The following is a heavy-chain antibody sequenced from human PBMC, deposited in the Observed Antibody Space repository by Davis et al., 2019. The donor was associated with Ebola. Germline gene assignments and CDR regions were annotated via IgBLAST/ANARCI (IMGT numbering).Heavy chain of an antibody. CDR3: ARHEAYSDTLYGMDV. J-gene: IGHJ6*02. V-gene: IGHV4-39*01. CDR2: MYYSGSA. Sequence: GSLRLSCTVSGDRSISSSNDYWGWIRQSPGKGLEWIGSMYYSGSAFYNPSLKSRVTISLDTSKNQFSLKLNSVTAADTAVYYCARHEAYSDTLYGMDVWGQGTTITVSS. CDR1: GDRSISSSNDY. D-gene: IGHD6-13*01.